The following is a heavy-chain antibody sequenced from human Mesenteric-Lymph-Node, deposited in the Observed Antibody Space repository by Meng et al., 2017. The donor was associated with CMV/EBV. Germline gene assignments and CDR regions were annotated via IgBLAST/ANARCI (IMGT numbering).Heavy chain of an antibody. V-gene: IGHV3-23*03. J-gene: IGHJ4*02. CDR1: GFTFSSYA. CDR3: ARTITGTTPEGY. D-gene: IGHD1/OR15-1a*01. Sequence: GESLKISCAASGFTFSSYAMSWVRQAPGRGLEWVSIAHTGGGNRYYRESVRGRFTISRDDSKNTLFLQMNSLRVEDTAVYYCARTITGTTPEGYWGQGTLVTVSS. CDR2: AHTGGGNR.